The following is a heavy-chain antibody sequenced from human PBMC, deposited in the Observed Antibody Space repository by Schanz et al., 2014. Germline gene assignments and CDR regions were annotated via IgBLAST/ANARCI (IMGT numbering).Heavy chain of an antibody. CDR1: GGFISSINW. V-gene: IGHV4-4*02. J-gene: IGHJ4*02. Sequence: QVQLQESGPGLVKPSGTLSLTCAVSGGFISSINWWSWVRQSPGTGLEWIGEINNSGSTNYNPSLKSRVPLSLDKSKSQYSLTLNAMTAADTAVYYCARDERDLPRSLFVFWGQGTLVTVSS. D-gene: IGHD2-2*01. CDR2: INNSGST. CDR3: ARDERDLPRSLFVF.